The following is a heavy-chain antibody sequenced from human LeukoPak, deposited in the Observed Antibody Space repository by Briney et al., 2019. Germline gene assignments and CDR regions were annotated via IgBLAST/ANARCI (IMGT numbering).Heavy chain of an antibody. CDR2: IRYDGSKE. V-gene: IGHV3-33*01. D-gene: IGHD2-21*01. J-gene: IGHJ4*02. CDR1: GFTFASYG. CDR3: ARDYSFCPDY. Sequence: GGSLRLSCAASGFTFASYGLHWVRQAPGKGLEWVAVIRYDGSKEYYVDSVKGRFTISRDDSKNTLFLQMNSLRVEDTGVYFCARDYSFCPDYWGQGTLVTVSS.